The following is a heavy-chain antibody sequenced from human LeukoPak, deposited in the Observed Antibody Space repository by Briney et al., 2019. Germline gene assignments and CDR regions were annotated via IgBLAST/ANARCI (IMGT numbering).Heavy chain of an antibody. CDR1: GGSISSSC. D-gene: IGHD5-24*01. Sequence: SETLSLTCTVSGGSISSSCWSWVRQPPGTGLEWIGYICHSGGTNYNPSLKSRVTITVDTSKNQFSLRLSSVTAADTAVYYCARGRGYNYYYGMDVWGQGTTVTVSS. CDR2: ICHSGGT. CDR3: ARGRGYNYYYGMDV. V-gene: IGHV4-59*01. J-gene: IGHJ6*02.